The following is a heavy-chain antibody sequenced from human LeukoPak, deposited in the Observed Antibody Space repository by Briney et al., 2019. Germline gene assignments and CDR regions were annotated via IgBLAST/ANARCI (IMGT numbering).Heavy chain of an antibody. J-gene: IGHJ4*02. CDR3: ARGSYYYDSSPDY. CDR1: GASIDTYH. Sequence: SETLSLTCTVSGASIDTYHWNWIRQPAGKGLEWIGRIYSSGSTNYNPSLKGRVTMSVETSTNQVSLKVSSVTAADTAVYYCARGSYYYDSSPDYWGQGTLVTVSS. D-gene: IGHD3-22*01. CDR2: IYSSGST. V-gene: IGHV4-4*07.